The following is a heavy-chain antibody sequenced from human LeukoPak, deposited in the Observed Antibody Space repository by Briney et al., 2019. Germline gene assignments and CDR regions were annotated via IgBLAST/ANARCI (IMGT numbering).Heavy chain of an antibody. D-gene: IGHD2-15*01. Sequence: SETLSLTCTVSGDSISSSSYYWGWIRQPPGKGLEWIGSIYYSGSTYYNPSLKSRVTISVDTSKNQFSLRLSSVTAADTAMYYCARAYCGGGSCYHSRGWFDPWGQGTLVTVSS. V-gene: IGHV4-39*07. CDR3: ARAYCGGGSCYHSRGWFDP. J-gene: IGHJ5*02. CDR1: GDSISSSSYY. CDR2: IYYSGST.